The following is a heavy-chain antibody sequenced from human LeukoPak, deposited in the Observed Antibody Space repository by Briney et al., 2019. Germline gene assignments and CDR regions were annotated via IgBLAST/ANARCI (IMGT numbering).Heavy chain of an antibody. J-gene: IGHJ5*02. CDR1: GGSISSGSYY. V-gene: IGHV4-61*02. CDR3: ARGPSRYYDSSGYYNWFDP. Sequence: PSRTLSLTCTVSGGSISSGSYYWSWIRQPAGKGLEWIGRIYTSGSTNYNPSLKSRVTISVDTSKTQFSLKLSSVTAADTAVYYCARGPSRYYDSSGYYNWFDPWGQGTLVTVSS. D-gene: IGHD3-22*01. CDR2: IYTSGST.